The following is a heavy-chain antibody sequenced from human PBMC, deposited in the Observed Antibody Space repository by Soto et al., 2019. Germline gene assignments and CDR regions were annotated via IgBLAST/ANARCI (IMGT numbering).Heavy chain of an antibody. CDR1: GYTFTSYY. J-gene: IGHJ6*02. V-gene: IGHV1-46*01. Sequence: ASVKVSCKASGYTFTSYYMHWVRQAPGQGLEWMGIINPSGGSTSYAQKFQGRVTMTRDTSTSTVDMELSSLRSEDTAVYYCARKGSWYYYYYGMDVWGQGTTVTVSS. CDR3: ARKGSWYYYYYGMDV. CDR2: INPSGGST. D-gene: IGHD6-13*01.